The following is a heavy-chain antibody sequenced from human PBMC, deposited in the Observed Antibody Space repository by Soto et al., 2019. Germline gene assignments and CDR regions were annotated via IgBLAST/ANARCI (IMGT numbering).Heavy chain of an antibody. J-gene: IGHJ4*02. CDR3: AGGWGIAVAGIDY. CDR1: GFTFSSYA. D-gene: IGHD6-19*01. Sequence: GGSLRLSCAASGFTFSSYAMSWVRQAPGKGLEWVSVISGTGGSTHYADSVKGRFTISRDNSKNTPHLQMNSLRAEDTAIYYCAGGWGIAVAGIDYWGQGTLVTVSS. CDR2: ISGTGGST. V-gene: IGHV3-23*01.